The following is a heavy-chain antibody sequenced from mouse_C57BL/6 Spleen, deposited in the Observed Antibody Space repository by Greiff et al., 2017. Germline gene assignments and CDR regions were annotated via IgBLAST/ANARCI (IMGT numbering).Heavy chain of an antibody. CDR2: IWTGGGT. V-gene: IGHV2-9-1*01. D-gene: IGHD2-4*01. CDR1: GFSLTSYA. CDR3: ARENYDYDWFAY. J-gene: IGHJ3*01. Sequence: VQLQQSGPGLVAPSQSLSITCTVSGFSLTSYAISWVRQPPGKGLEWLGVIWTGGGTNYNSALKSRLSISKDNSKSQVFLKMNSLQTDDTAKYYCARENYDYDWFAYWGQGTLVTVSA.